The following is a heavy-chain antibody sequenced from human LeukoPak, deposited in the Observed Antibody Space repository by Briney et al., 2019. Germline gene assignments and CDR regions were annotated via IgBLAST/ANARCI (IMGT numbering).Heavy chain of an antibody. CDR3: AREPPNCWSGSGAFDI. V-gene: IGHV4-59*01. CDR1: GGSNSSYY. J-gene: IGHJ3*02. Sequence: KPSETLSLTCTVSGGSNSSYYWSWLRQPPGKGLEWIGYIYYSGSTNYNPSLKSRVTISVDTSKNQFSLKLSSVTAADTAVYYCAREPPNCWSGSGAFDIWGQGTMVTVSS. CDR2: IYYSGST. D-gene: IGHD3-3*01.